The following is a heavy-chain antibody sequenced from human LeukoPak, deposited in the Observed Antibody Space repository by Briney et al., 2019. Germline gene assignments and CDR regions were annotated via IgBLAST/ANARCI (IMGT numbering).Heavy chain of an antibody. CDR2: ISYDGSNK. Sequence: ESGGSLRLSCAASGFTFSSYAMHWVRQAPGKGLEWVAVISYDGSNKYYADSVKGRFTISRDNSKNTLYLRMNSLRAEDTAVYYCARDRSWRGTNDAFDIWGQGTMVTVSS. CDR1: GFTFSSYA. CDR3: ARDRSWRGTNDAFDI. V-gene: IGHV3-30-3*01. J-gene: IGHJ3*02. D-gene: IGHD1-1*01.